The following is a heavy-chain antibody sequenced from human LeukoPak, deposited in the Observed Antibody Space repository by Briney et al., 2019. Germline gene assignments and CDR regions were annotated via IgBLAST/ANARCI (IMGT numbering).Heavy chain of an antibody. CDR3: ARGYSSPPQPPNAFDI. J-gene: IGHJ3*02. Sequence: PSETLSLTCTVSGGSISSGSYYWSWIRQPAGKGLEWIGRIYTSGSTNYNPSLKSRVTISVDTSKNQFSLKLSSVTAADTAVYYCARGYSSPPQPPNAFDIWGQGTMVTVSS. V-gene: IGHV4-61*02. CDR1: GGSISSGSYY. CDR2: IYTSGST. D-gene: IGHD6-13*01.